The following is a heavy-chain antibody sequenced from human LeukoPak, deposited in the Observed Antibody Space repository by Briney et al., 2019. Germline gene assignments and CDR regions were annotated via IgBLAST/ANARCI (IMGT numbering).Heavy chain of an antibody. CDR1: GFTFSSYA. Sequence: GGSLRLPCAASGFTFSSYALSWVRQAPGKGLEWVSAISDNGGTTFYADSVKGRFTITRDNSKNTLYAQMNSLRGEDTAVYYCAKDYGPKQLVFLDSWGQRTVLPVSS. V-gene: IGHV3-23*01. D-gene: IGHD6-13*01. J-gene: IGHJ4*02. CDR3: AKDYGPKQLVFLDS. CDR2: ISDNGGTT.